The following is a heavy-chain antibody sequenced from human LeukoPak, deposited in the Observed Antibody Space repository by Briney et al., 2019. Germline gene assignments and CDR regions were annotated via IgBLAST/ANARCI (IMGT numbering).Heavy chain of an antibody. D-gene: IGHD6-6*01. CDR3: ARVRSSDDAFDI. J-gene: IGHJ3*02. Sequence: SETLSLTCTVSGGSVSSGSYYWSWIRQPPGKGLEWIGYIYYSGSTNYNPSLKSRVTISVDTSKNQFSLKLSSVTAADTAVYYCARVRSSDDAFDIWGQGTMVTVSS. CDR1: GGSVSSGSYY. CDR2: IYYSGST. V-gene: IGHV4-61*01.